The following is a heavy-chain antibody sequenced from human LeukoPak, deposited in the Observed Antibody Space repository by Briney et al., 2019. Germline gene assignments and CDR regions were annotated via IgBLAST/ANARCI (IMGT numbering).Heavy chain of an antibody. CDR1: GFTFSSYA. D-gene: IGHD2-15*01. CDR2: ISYDGSNK. V-gene: IGHV3-30-3*01. CDR3: AREGYCSGGSCYSGDSFDY. Sequence: GGSLRLSCAASGFTFSSYAMHWVRQAPGKGLEWVAVISYDGSNKYYADSVKGRFTIFRDNSKNTLYLQMNSLRAEDTAVYYCAREGYCSGGSCYSGDSFDYWGQGTLATVSS. J-gene: IGHJ4*02.